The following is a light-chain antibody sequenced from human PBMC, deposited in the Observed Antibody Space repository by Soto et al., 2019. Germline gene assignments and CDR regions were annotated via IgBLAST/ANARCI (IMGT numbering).Light chain of an antibody. V-gene: IGKV3-20*01. Sequence: EIVLTQSPGILSLSPGERATLSCRASQSVSSDFLAWYQQKPGQAPRLLIYGASTRATGIPDRFSGSGSETDFSLTISRQEPEDVALYYCQQYDTSPITFGQGTRLQIK. J-gene: IGKJ5*01. CDR3: QQYDTSPIT. CDR1: QSVSSDF. CDR2: GAS.